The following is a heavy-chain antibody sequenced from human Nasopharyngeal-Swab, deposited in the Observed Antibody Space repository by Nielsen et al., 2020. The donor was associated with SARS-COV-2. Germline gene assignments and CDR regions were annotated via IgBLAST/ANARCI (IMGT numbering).Heavy chain of an antibody. CDR2: ISYDGSQK. D-gene: IGHD4-17*01. Sequence: GESLKISCAASGFTFSSFGMHWVRQAPGKGLEWVAVISYDGSQKYYVDSVKGRFTISRDNSKNTQYLQMNSLRTEDTAVYYCARDAPAHYGAFYWGRGTLVTVSS. J-gene: IGHJ4*02. CDR1: GFTFSSFG. CDR3: ARDAPAHYGAFY. V-gene: IGHV3-30*03.